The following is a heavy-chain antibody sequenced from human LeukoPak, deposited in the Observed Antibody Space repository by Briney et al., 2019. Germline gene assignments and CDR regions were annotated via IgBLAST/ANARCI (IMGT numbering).Heavy chain of an antibody. J-gene: IGHJ4*02. CDR3: ARVGCSGGSCYGDFDY. CDR2: IYYSGST. V-gene: IGHV4-31*03. CDR1: GGSISSGGYY. D-gene: IGHD2-15*01. Sequence: PSETLSLTCTVSGGSISSGGYYWRWIRQHPGKGLEWIVYIYYSGSTYYNPSLKSRVTISVDTSKNQFSLKLSSVTAADTAVYYCARVGCSGGSCYGDFDYWGQGTLVTVSS.